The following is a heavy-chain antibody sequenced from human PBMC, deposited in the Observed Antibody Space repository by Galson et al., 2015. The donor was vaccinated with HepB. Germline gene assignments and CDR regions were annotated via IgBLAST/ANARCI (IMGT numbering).Heavy chain of an antibody. J-gene: IGHJ1*01. CDR1: GGSISSYY. V-gene: IGHV4-59*01. CDR2: IYYSGST. Sequence: LSLTCTVSGGSISSYYWSWIRQPPGKGLEWIGYIYYSGSTNYNPSLKSRVTISVDTSKNQFSLKLSSVTAADTAVYYCARGGYYDSSGYYRAEYFQHWGQGTLVTVSS. D-gene: IGHD3-22*01. CDR3: ARGGYYDSSGYYRAEYFQH.